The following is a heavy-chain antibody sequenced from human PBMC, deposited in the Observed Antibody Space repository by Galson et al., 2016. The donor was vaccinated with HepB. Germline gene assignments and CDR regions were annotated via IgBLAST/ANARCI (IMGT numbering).Heavy chain of an antibody. CDR2: ISAYNDNT. V-gene: IGHV1-18*01. CDR1: DYTFTNYA. J-gene: IGHJ6*02. Sequence: SVKVSCKASDYTFTNYAISWVRQAPGQGLEWMGWISAYNDNTNYAQKLQGRVTLTTDTSTSTAYMELKGLSSDDTAVYYCVRNYCSGGYCYCPNRSYYGMDVWRQGTTVTVSS. CDR3: VRNYCSGGYCYCPNRSYYGMDV. D-gene: IGHD2-21*02.